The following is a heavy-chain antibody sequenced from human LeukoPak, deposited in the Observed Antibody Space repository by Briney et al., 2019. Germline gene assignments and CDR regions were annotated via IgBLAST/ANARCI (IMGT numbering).Heavy chain of an antibody. CDR3: ARGPTYYYDSSGYYYYFDY. Sequence: PGGSLRLSCAASGFTFSSYEMNWVRQAPGKGLEWVSYISSSGSTIYYADSVKGRFTISRDNAKNSLYLQMNSLRAEDTAVYYCARGPTYYYDSSGYYYYFDYWGQGTLVTVSS. J-gene: IGHJ4*02. D-gene: IGHD3-22*01. CDR1: GFTFSSYE. V-gene: IGHV3-48*03. CDR2: ISSSGSTI.